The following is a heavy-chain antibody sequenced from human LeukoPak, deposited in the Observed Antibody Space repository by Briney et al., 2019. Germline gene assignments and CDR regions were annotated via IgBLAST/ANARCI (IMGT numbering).Heavy chain of an antibody. D-gene: IGHD2/OR15-2a*01. CDR1: GGSISSHY. J-gene: IGHJ6*02. Sequence: PSETLSLTCTVSGGSISSHYWSWIRQPPGKGLEWLGYIHYIGTTNYNPSLKSRVTISVDKSKNQFSLKLSSVTAADTAVYYCARFPTLPYYYYGMDVWGQGTTVTVSS. V-gene: IGHV4-59*11. CDR2: IHYIGTT. CDR3: ARFPTLPYYYYGMDV.